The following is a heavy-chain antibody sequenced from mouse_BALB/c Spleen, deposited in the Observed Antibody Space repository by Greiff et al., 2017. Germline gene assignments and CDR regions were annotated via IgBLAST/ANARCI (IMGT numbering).Heavy chain of an antibody. J-gene: IGHJ3*01. Sequence: EVKLVESGGGLVKPGGSLKLSCAASGFTFSSYAMSWVRPTPEKRLEWVATISSGGSYTYYPDSVKGRFTIARDNAKNTLYLQMSSLGSEDAALYYCASQGFLPFDYWGQGTLVTVSA. CDR2: ISSGGSYT. V-gene: IGHV5-9-3*01. CDR1: GFTFSSYA. CDR3: ASQGFLPFDY.